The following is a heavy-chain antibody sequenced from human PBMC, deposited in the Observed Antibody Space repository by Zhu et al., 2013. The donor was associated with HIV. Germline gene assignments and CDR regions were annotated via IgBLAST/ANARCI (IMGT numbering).Heavy chain of an antibody. V-gene: IGHV4-34*02. CDR3: ARALAVAGTRYPIN. CDR1: GGSFSGYH. D-gene: IGHD6-19*01. CDR2: ISHSGST. J-gene: IGHJ4*02. Sequence: VQLQQLGAGLSKPSETLSLTCDVYGGSFSGYHWFWIRQPPGKGLEFIGEISHSGSTNYHPSLERRVSMSIDTSKNQLALTLASVTAADTAVYFCARALAVAGTRYPINWGQGTLVTVSS.